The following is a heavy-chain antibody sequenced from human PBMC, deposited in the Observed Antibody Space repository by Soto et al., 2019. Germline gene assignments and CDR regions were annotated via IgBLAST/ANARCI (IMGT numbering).Heavy chain of an antibody. D-gene: IGHD5-12*01. CDR2: IYYSGST. CDR1: GGSISSYY. Sequence: PSETLSLTCTVSGGSISSYYWSWIRQPPGKGLEWIGYIYYSGSTNYNPSLKSRVTISVDTSKNQFSLKLSSVTAADTAVYYCARGGWLQLPVDYWGQGTLVTVSS. CDR3: ARGGWLQLPVDY. J-gene: IGHJ4*02. V-gene: IGHV4-59*01.